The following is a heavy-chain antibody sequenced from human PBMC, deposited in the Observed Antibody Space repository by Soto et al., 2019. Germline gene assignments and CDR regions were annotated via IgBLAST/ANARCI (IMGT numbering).Heavy chain of an antibody. V-gene: IGHV3-23*01. Sequence: LRLSCAASGFTFSSYAMSWVRQAPGKGLEWVSAISGSGGSTYYADSVKGRFTISRDNSKNTLYLQMNSLRAEDTAVYYCAKGYRGNYYYYGMDVWGQGTTVTVSS. CDR3: AKGYRGNYYYYGMDV. CDR1: GFTFSSYA. J-gene: IGHJ6*02. CDR2: ISGSGGST. D-gene: IGHD3-10*01.